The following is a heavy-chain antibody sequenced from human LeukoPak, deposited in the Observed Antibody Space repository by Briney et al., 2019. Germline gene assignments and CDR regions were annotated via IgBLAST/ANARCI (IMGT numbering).Heavy chain of an antibody. V-gene: IGHV4-34*01. CDR1: GGSFSGYY. CDR3: ARGRAFPSGIAAAGKGDY. J-gene: IGHJ4*02. CDR2: INHSGST. Sequence: SSETLSLTCAVYGGSFSGYYRSWIRQPPGKGLEWIGEINHSGSTNYNPSLKSRVTISVDTSKNQFSLKLSSVTAADTAVYYCARGRAFPSGIAAAGKGDYWGQGTLVTVSS. D-gene: IGHD6-13*01.